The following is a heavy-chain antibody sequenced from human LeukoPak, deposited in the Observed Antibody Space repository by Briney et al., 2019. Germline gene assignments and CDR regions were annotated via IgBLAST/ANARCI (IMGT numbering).Heavy chain of an antibody. CDR2: IYTSGST. D-gene: IGHD5-12*01. V-gene: IGHV4-61*02. CDR1: GGSISSGSYY. J-gene: IGHJ6*02. CDR3: ARGSGYGPSPYYYGMDV. Sequence: PSETLSLTCTVSGGSISSGSYYWSWIRQPAGKGLEWIGRIYTSGSTNYNPSLKSRVTISVDTSKNQFSLKLSSVTAADTAVYYCARGSGYGPSPYYYGMDVWGQGTTVTVSS.